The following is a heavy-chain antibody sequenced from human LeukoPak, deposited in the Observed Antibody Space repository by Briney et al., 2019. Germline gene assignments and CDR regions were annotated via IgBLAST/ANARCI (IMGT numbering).Heavy chain of an antibody. J-gene: IGHJ6*03. CDR3: AKDLRRIVGATKGMDV. D-gene: IGHD1-26*01. CDR1: GFTFSSYG. CDR2: IRYDGSNK. V-gene: IGHV3-30*02. Sequence: GGSLRLSCAASGFTFSSYGMHWVRQAPGKGLEWVAFIRYDGSNKYYADSVKGRFTISRDNSKNTLYLQMNSLRAEDTAVYYWAKDLRRIVGATKGMDVWGKGTTVTVSS.